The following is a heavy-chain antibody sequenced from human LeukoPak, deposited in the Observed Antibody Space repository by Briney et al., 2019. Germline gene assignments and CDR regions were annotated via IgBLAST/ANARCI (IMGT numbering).Heavy chain of an antibody. D-gene: IGHD4-11*01. Sequence: GRSLRLSCAASAFTFNNAWMSWVRQAPGKGLEWVGHIKSKTDGGTTDYAAPVKGRFTISRDDSKNTLYLQMNSLKTEDTAVYYCTTATPRMTTVSTEDYWGQGTLVTVSS. CDR3: TTATPRMTTVSTEDY. CDR1: AFTFNNAW. CDR2: IKSKTDGGTT. V-gene: IGHV3-15*01. J-gene: IGHJ4*02.